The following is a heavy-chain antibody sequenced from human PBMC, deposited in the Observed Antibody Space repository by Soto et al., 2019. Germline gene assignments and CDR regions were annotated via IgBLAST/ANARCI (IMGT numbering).Heavy chain of an antibody. CDR3: VRYDSSGYYWPYYYYGMDV. Sequence: PGGPLRLSCAASGLTFSSHAMSWVRQDQGKGLEWVSAISGSGGSTYYADSVKGQYTISRDNAKNSLYPQMNSLRAEDTAVYYCVRYDSSGYYWPYYYYGMDVWGQGTTVTVSS. CDR1: GLTFSSHA. CDR2: ISGSGGST. J-gene: IGHJ6*02. V-gene: IGHV3-23*01. D-gene: IGHD3-22*01.